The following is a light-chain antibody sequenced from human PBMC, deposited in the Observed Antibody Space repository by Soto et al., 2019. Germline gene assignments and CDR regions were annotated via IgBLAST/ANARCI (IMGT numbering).Light chain of an antibody. J-gene: IGKJ4*01. CDR1: QSINNW. Sequence: DIQMTQSPSTLSASVGDRVTITCRASQSINNWLAWYQQKPGKAPNLLISDSSDLQSGVPSRFSGSGSGTDFTLTISSLQPEDVATYYCHQLNDYPLTFGGGTKVDI. CDR3: HQLNDYPLT. V-gene: IGKV1-5*01. CDR2: DSS.